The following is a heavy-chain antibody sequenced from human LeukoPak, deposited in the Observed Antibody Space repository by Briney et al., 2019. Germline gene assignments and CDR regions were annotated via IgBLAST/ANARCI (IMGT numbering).Heavy chain of an antibody. CDR1: GGSISSDDYY. Sequence: SQTLSLTCRESGGSISSDDYYWNWIRQPAGRGLEWIGRIYITGNTMYNPSLESRVRMSIDTSKNQVSLTVKSVTAADTAVYYCARGGTLFTFFDYWGQGTLVTVSS. CDR3: ARGGTLFTFFDY. V-gene: IGHV4-61*02. J-gene: IGHJ4*02. CDR2: IYITGNT.